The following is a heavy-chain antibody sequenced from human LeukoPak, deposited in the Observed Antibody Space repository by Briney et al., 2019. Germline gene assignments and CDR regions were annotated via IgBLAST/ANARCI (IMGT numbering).Heavy chain of an antibody. CDR2: INTNTGNP. V-gene: IGHV7-4-1*02. J-gene: IGHJ4*02. CDR1: GYTFTSYA. Sequence: GASVKVSCKASGYTFTSYAMNWVRQAPGQGLEWMGWINTNTGNPTYAQGFTGRFVFSLDTSVSTAYLQISSLKAEDTAVYYCARDLPLRSMVRGLIASRGDYWGQGTLVTVSS. D-gene: IGHD3-10*01. CDR3: ARDLPLRSMVRGLIASRGDY.